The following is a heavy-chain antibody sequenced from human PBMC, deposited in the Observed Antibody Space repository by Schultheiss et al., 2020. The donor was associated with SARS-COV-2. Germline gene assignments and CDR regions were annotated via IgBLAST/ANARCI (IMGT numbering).Heavy chain of an antibody. D-gene: IGHD6-19*01. CDR2: TYYRSKWSN. CDR3: ARGGSGGYSSGWDPYYFDY. V-gene: IGHV6-1*01. CDR1: GDSVSSNSAT. Sequence: SQTLSLTCVISGDSVSSNSATWNWIRQSPSKGLEWLGRTYYRSKWSNDYAVSVKSRITINPDTSKNQFSLQLNSVTPEDTAVYYCARGGSGGYSSGWDPYYFDYWGQGTLVTVSS. J-gene: IGHJ4*02.